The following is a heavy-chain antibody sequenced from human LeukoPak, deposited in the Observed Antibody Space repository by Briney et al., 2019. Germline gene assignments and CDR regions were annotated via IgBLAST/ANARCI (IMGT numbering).Heavy chain of an antibody. J-gene: IGHJ4*02. V-gene: IGHV3-23*01. Sequence: GGSLRLSCTAYEFTFANHAMNWVRRAPGKGLEWVSSLSGSGDDTSYADFVKGRFTISRDNSRDTLYLQMNSLRAEDTAVYYCARWAPRYDFWSGYSTYYFDYWGQGTLVTVSS. CDR2: LSGSGDDT. CDR1: EFTFANHA. CDR3: ARWAPRYDFWSGYSTYYFDY. D-gene: IGHD3-3*01.